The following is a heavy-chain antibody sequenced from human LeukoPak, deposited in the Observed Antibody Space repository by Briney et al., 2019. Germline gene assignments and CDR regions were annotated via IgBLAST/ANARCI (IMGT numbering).Heavy chain of an antibody. CDR3: AKDENSGSYPNWFDP. CDR1: GFTFSSYG. V-gene: IGHV3-30*18. J-gene: IGHJ5*02. CDR2: ISCDGSNK. Sequence: GRSLRLSCAASGFTFSSYGMHWVRQAPGKGLEWVAVISCDGSNKYYADSVKRRFTISRDNSKNTLYLQMNSLRAEDTAVYYCAKDENSGSYPNWFDPWGQGTLVTVSS. D-gene: IGHD1-26*01.